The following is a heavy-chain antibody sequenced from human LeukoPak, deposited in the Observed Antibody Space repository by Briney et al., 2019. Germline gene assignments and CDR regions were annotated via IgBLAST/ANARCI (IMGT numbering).Heavy chain of an antibody. D-gene: IGHD3-3*01. CDR2: IKPDGSEK. CDR1: AFTFRTFW. CDR3: PRDASGETASGPRMDV. J-gene: IGHJ6*02. V-gene: IGHV3-7*05. Sequence: PGGSLRLSCAASAFTFRTFWMSWVRQAPGKGLEWVAMIKPDGSEKYYVDSVKGLFTISRDNAKNSLYLQMTSLRAEDTAVYYCPRDASGETASGPRMDVWGQGTTVIVSS.